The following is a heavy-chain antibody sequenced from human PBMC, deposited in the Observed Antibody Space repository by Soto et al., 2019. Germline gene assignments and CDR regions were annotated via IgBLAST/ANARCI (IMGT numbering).Heavy chain of an antibody. CDR2: ISSNGGST. CDR3: VKEFYCSGGSCKRN. CDR1: GFTFSSYA. V-gene: IGHV3-64D*08. D-gene: IGHD2-15*01. J-gene: IGHJ4*02. Sequence: SLRLSCSASGFTFSSYAMHWVRQAPGKGLEYVSAISSNGGSTYYADSVKGRFTISRDNSKNTLYLQMSSLRAEDTAVYYCVKEFYCSGGSCKRNWGQGTLVTVSS.